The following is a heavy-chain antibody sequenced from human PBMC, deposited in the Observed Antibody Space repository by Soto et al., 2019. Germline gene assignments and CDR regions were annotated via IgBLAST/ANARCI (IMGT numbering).Heavy chain of an antibody. CDR1: GFTSTNHW. D-gene: IGHD6-19*01. V-gene: IGHV3-7*01. CDR2: IKKDGSET. Sequence: EVQLVESGGGLVQPGGSLRLSCEASGFTSTNHWMTWVRQAPGKGLEWVANIKKDGSETYYVESVKGRFTISRDNAKNSLFLQMNSLRGEDTAVYYCAKGQWLDDSWGQGTLVTVSS. CDR3: AKGQWLDDS. J-gene: IGHJ5*02.